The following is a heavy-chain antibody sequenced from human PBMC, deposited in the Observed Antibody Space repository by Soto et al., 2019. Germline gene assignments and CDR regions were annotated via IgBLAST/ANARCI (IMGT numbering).Heavy chain of an antibody. D-gene: IGHD2-21*02. V-gene: IGHV4-34*01. CDR3: ARRVIVVVTAENWFEP. CDR1: GGSFSGYY. Sequence: SETLSLTRAVYGGSFSGYYWSWIRQPAGKGLEWIGEINHSGSTKYNPSLNSRVTISVDTSKNRFSLKLSSVCAADTAVYYCARRVIVVVTAENWFEPWGQGNLVP. CDR2: INHSGST. J-gene: IGHJ5*02.